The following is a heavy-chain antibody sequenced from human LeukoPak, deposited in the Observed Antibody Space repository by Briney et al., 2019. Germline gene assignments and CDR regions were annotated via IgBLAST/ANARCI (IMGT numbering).Heavy chain of an antibody. J-gene: IGHJ4*02. CDR1: GYIFTHNW. D-gene: IGHD5-12*01. CDR3: ARSGYSGYQGDY. CDR2: IFPGDSDT. V-gene: IGHV5-51*01. Sequence: GESRQISCKGSGYIFTHNWLGWVRQMPGKGLEWMGIIFPGDSDTRYSPSFQGQVTISADKSISTAYLQWSSLKASDTAMYYCARSGYSGYQGDYWGQGTLVTVSS.